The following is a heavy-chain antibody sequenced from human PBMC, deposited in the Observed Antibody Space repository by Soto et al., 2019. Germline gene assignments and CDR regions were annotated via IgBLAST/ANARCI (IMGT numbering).Heavy chain of an antibody. CDR2: ISAYNGNT. V-gene: IGHV1-18*01. D-gene: IGHD3-3*01. Sequence: QVQLVQSGGEVKKPGASVKVSCKASGYTFTSYGISWVRQAPGQGLEWMGWISAYNGNTNYAQKLQGRVTMTTDTSTSTAYMELRSLRSEDTAVYYCARDGVTIFGVVIPSDYYYYGMDVWGQGTTVPVSS. CDR3: ARDGVTIFGVVIPSDYYYYGMDV. J-gene: IGHJ6*02. CDR1: GYTFTSYG.